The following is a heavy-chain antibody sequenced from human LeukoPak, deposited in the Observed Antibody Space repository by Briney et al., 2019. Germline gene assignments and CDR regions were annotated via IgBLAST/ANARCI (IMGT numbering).Heavy chain of an antibody. CDR3: ARHHPRVTISGVVIIQDWYFDL. V-gene: IGHV4-39*01. J-gene: IGHJ2*01. Sequence: PSETLSLTCTVSGGSISSSSYYWGWIRQPPGKGLEWIGSIYYSGSTYYNPSLKSRVTISVDTSKNQFSLKLSSVTAADTAVYYCARHHPRVTISGVVIIQDWYFDLWGRGTLVTVSS. D-gene: IGHD3-3*01. CDR1: GGSISSSSYY. CDR2: IYYSGST.